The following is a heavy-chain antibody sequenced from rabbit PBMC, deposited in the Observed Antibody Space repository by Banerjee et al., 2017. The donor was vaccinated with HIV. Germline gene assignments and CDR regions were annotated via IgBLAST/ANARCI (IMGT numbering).Heavy chain of an antibody. V-gene: IGHV1S45*01. CDR1: GIDFNSYYY. J-gene: IGHJ4*01. CDR3: ARDLAGVIGWNFGL. Sequence: QEQLEESGGGLVKPGGTLTLTCKASGIDFNSYYYMCWVRQAPGKGPEWIACIYIGSGSGNTGYATWAKGRFTISKTSSTTVTLQMTSLTAADTATYFCARDLAGVIGWNFGLWGQGTLVTV. D-gene: IGHD4-1*01. CDR2: IYIGSGSGNT.